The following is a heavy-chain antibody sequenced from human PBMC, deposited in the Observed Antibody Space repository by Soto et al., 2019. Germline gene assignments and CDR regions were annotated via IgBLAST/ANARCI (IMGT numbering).Heavy chain of an antibody. CDR2: IHHSGST. J-gene: IGHJ4*02. CDR3: ARGETQQQRDY. V-gene: IGHV4-4*02. Sequence: SETLSLTCAVSGDSISSSNWWSWVRQSPGKGLEWIGEIHHSGSTKYNPSLKSRVIISIDKSKNQFFLKLTSVTAADTAVYFCARGETQQQRDYWGQGTLVTVSS. CDR1: GDSISSSNW. D-gene: IGHD6-25*01.